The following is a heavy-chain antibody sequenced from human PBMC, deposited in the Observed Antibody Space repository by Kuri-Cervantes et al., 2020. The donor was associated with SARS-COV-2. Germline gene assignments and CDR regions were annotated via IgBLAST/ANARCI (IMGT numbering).Heavy chain of an antibody. CDR1: GCSISSHY. V-gene: IGHV4-59*11. CDR3: ARDLGGSNYGGGDY. J-gene: IGHJ4*02. D-gene: IGHD4-23*01. Sequence: SETLSLTCTVSGCSISSHYWCWIRQPPGKGLEWIGYIYYSGSTNYNPSLKSRVTISVDTSKNQFSLKLSSVTAADTAVYYCARDLGGSNYGGGDYWGQGTLVTVSS. CDR2: IYYSGST.